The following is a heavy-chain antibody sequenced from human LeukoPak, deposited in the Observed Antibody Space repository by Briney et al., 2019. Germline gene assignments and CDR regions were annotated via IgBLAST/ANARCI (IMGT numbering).Heavy chain of an antibody. Sequence: GGSLRLSCAVSGFTFTDYWMDWVRQAPGKGLEWVASIRQDGGEKSYVDSVKGRFTISRDNTKSSLYLQINSLRAEDTAVYYCARDGTAAGLYFDLWGQGTLVTVSS. D-gene: IGHD6-13*01. J-gene: IGHJ4*01. CDR1: GFTFTDYW. CDR2: IRQDGGEK. CDR3: ARDGTAAGLYFDL. V-gene: IGHV3-7*01.